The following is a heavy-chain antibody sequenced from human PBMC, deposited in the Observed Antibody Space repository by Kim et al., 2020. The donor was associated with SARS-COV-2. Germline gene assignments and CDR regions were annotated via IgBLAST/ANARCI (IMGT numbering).Heavy chain of an antibody. CDR2: VYYSGTT. CDR3: ARQQTLLRHFDWFPGGWFDP. V-gene: IGHV4-39*01. CDR1: GGSISTSNYY. D-gene: IGHD3-9*01. J-gene: IGHJ5*02. Sequence: SETLSLTCSVSGGSISTSNYYWGWIRQPPGKGLEWIGSVYYSGTTYYNPSLKSRVTISVDTSKNQFSLKLISVTAADTAVYYCARQQTLLRHFDWFPGGWFDPWGQGTLVTVSS.